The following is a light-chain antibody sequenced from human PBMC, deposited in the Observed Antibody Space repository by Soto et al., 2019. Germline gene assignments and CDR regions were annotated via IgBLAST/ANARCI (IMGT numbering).Light chain of an antibody. J-gene: IGKJ1*01. CDR3: QQYNSYSPT. Sequence: IQMTQSPSSLSASVGDRVTITCRASQSTSSWLAWYQQKPGKAPKLLIYDASSLESGVPSRFSGSGSGTEFTLTISSLQPDDFATYYCQQYNSYSPTFGQGTKVDIK. V-gene: IGKV1-5*01. CDR2: DAS. CDR1: QSTSSW.